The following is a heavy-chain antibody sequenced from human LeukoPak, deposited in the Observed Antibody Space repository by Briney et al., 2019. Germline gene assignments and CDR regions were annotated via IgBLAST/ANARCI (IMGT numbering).Heavy chain of an antibody. CDR2: INQSGST. CDR3: ARRRAGQRRDFWFDP. Sequence: SETLSLTCSVSLYAIDSGYYWGWIRQSPGKGLEWIGEINQSGSTNYNPSLKSRVTISIDTSKNQFSLKLTSVTAADTAVYFCARRRAGQRRDFWFDPWGQGTLVTVST. D-gene: IGHD3-3*01. V-gene: IGHV4-38-2*02. J-gene: IGHJ5*02. CDR1: LYAIDSGYY.